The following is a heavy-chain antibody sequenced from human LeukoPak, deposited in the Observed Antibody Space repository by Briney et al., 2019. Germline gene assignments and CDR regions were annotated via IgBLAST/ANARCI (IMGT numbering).Heavy chain of an antibody. J-gene: IGHJ3*02. Sequence: GGSLRLSCAASGFTFSSYGMHWVRQAPGKGLEWVAVISYDGSNKYYADSVKGRFTISRDNSKNTLYLQMSSLIAEDTAVYYCAKDETYYDFWKKAFDIWGQGTMVTVSS. CDR3: AKDETYYDFWKKAFDI. V-gene: IGHV3-30*18. CDR1: GFTFSSYG. D-gene: IGHD3-3*01. CDR2: ISYDGSNK.